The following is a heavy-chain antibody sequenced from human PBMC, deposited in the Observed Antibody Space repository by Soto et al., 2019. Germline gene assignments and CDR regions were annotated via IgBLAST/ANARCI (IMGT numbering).Heavy chain of an antibody. D-gene: IGHD6-6*01. J-gene: IGHJ4*02. CDR3: AKSHSKIRSSSYYFDY. V-gene: IGHV3-23*01. CDR2: ISGSGGST. Sequence: PGGSLRLSCAASGFTFSSYAMSWVRQAPGKGLEWVSAISGSGGSTYYADSVKGRFTISRDNSKNTLYLQMNSLRAEDTAVYYCAKSHSKIRSSSYYFDYWGQGTLVTVSS. CDR1: GFTFSSYA.